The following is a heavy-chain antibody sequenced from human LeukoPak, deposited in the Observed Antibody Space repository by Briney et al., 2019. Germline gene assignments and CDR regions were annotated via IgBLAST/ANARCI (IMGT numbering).Heavy chain of an antibody. J-gene: IGHJ6*02. CDR3: ARSKVITFGGVNYGMDV. CDR1: GFTFSDYD. D-gene: IGHD3-16*01. V-gene: IGHV3-13*01. CDR2: IGTAGDT. Sequence: GGSLRLSCAASGFTFSDYDMHWVRQATGKGLEWVSAIGTAGDTYYPGSVKGRFTISRENAKNSFYIQMNSLRVGDTAVYYCARSKVITFGGVNYGMDVWGQGTTVTVSS.